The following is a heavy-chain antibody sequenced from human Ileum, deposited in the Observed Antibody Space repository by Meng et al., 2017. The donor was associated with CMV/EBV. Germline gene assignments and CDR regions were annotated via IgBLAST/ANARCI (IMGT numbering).Heavy chain of an antibody. CDR3: ARDGSLLAPSVLNYFDP. Sequence: GESLKISCAASGFTFSSYRMHWVRQAPGKGLVWVSLINADGSSTNYVDSVKGRFTISRDNAKSTLYLQMNSLRAEDTAVYYCARDGSLLAPSVLNYFDPWGQGSLVTVSS. V-gene: IGHV3-74*01. CDR2: INADGSST. D-gene: IGHD3-10*01. CDR1: GFTFSSYR. J-gene: IGHJ5*02.